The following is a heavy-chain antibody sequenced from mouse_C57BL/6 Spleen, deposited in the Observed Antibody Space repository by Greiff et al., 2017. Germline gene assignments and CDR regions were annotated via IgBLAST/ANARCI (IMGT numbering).Heavy chain of an antibody. V-gene: IGHV1-81*01. Sequence: QVQLQQSGAELARPGASVKLSCKASGYTFTSYGISWVKQRTGQGLEWIGEIYPRSGNTYYNEKFKGKATLTADKSSSTAYMELRSLTSEDSAVYFCARDCYGSSYPYYFDYWGQGTTLTVSS. CDR2: IYPRSGNT. CDR1: GYTFTSYG. CDR3: ARDCYGSSYPYYFDY. J-gene: IGHJ2*01. D-gene: IGHD1-1*01.